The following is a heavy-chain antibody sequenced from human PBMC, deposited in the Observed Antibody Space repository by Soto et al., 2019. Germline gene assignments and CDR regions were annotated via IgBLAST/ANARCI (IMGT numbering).Heavy chain of an antibody. V-gene: IGHV4-59*01. CDR3: ARDLALMVYDY. D-gene: IGHD2-8*01. CDR2: IYYSGST. J-gene: IGHJ4*02. Sequence: SETLSLTCTVSGGSISSYYWSWIRQPPGKGLEWIGYIYYSGSTNYNPSLKSRVTISVDTSKNQFSLKLSSVTAADTAVYYCARDLALMVYDYWGQGTLVTVSS. CDR1: GGSISSYY.